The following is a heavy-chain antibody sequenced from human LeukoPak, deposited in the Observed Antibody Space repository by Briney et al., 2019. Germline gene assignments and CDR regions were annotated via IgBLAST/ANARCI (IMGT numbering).Heavy chain of an antibody. CDR1: GCTISSYW. J-gene: IGHJ4*02. V-gene: IGHV3-74*01. CDR3: AREDDSSGYYGFDY. D-gene: IGHD3-22*01. CDR2: IDSDGSST. Sequence: PGGSLRLFCAASGCTISSYWVDWVRQAPGKGLVWVSRIDSDGSSTTYADSVKGRFTISRDNAKNTLYLQMNSLRAEDTAVYYCAREDDSSGYYGFDYWGQGPLVTVSS.